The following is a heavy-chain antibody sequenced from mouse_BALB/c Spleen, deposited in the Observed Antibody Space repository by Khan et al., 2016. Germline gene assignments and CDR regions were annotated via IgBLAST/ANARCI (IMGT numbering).Heavy chain of an antibody. Sequence: EVKLEESGPGLVKPSQSLSLTCTVTGYSITSDYAWNWIRQFPGNKLEWMGYISYSGSTSYNPSLKSRISITRDTSKNQFFLQLNSVTTEDTATYYCAILIYYYGSRFAYRGQGTLVTVSA. V-gene: IGHV3-2*02. CDR2: ISYSGST. CDR3: AILIYYYGSRFAY. D-gene: IGHD1-1*01. J-gene: IGHJ3*01. CDR1: GYSITSDYA.